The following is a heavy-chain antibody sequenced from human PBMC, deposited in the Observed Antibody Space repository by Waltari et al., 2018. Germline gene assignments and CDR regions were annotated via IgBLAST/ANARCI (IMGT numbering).Heavy chain of an antibody. V-gene: IGHV1-69*13. CDR2: IIPIFGTA. J-gene: IGHJ4*02. Sequence: QVQLVQSGAEVKKPGSSVKVSCKASGGTFSSYAISWVRQAPGQGLAWMGRIIPIFGTANYAKKFQGRVTITADKSTSTAYMELSSLRSEDTAVYYCARGIVDYYGSGSYYSRQYFDYWGQGTLVTVSS. D-gene: IGHD3-10*01. CDR3: ARGIVDYYGSGSYYSRQYFDY. CDR1: GGTFSSYA.